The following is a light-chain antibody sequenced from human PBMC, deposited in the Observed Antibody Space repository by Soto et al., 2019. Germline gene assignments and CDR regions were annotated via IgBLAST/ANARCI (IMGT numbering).Light chain of an antibody. V-gene: IGKV3D-20*02. J-gene: IGKJ5*01. CDR2: DAS. CDR3: QQYSKWPIT. Sequence: EIVFTQSPGTLSLSPGERATLSCRASQSVSSSYLAWYQQKHGQAPRLLIYDASSRATGIPDRFSGSGSGTEFSLTISSLQSEDFAVYYCQQYSKWPITFGQGTRLEI. CDR1: QSVSSSY.